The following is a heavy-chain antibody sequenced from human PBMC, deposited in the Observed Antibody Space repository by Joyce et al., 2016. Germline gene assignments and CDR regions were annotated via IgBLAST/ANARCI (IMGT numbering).Heavy chain of an antibody. J-gene: IGHJ6*02. V-gene: IGHV1-69*02. CDR3: AGTFNYPHHDGMDV. CDR1: GGSFNKYT. CDR2: IIPMLNMT. D-gene: IGHD5-24*01. Sequence: QVHLVQSGAEVKKSGSSVKVSCKASGGSFNKYTVSWVRQAPGQGLAWMGRIIPMLNMTHDAQEFQGRVTITADKSTTTAYMQLTGLRSDDTAVYFCAGTFNYPHHDGMDVWGQGTTVTVSS.